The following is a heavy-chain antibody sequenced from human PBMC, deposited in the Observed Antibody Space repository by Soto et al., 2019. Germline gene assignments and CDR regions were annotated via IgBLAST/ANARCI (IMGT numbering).Heavy chain of an antibody. Sequence: GGSLRLSCAASGFTFSSYSMNWVRQAPGKGLEWVSYISSSSSTIYYADSVKGRFTISRDNAKNSLYLQMNSLRAEDTAVYYCARDPGNWNPTGYYYYYYMDVWGKGTTVTVSS. CDR1: GFTFSSYS. CDR3: ARDPGNWNPTGYYYYYYMDV. CDR2: ISSSSSTI. V-gene: IGHV3-48*01. D-gene: IGHD1-20*01. J-gene: IGHJ6*03.